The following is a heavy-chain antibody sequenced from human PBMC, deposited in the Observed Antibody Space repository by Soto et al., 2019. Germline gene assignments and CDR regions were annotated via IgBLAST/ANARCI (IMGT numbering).Heavy chain of an antibody. D-gene: IGHD3-16*02. J-gene: IGHJ4*02. CDR3: ARGRTYYDYVWGSYPPRDYFDY. CDR1: GGTFSSYA. V-gene: IGHV1-69*06. Sequence: QVPLVQSGAEVKKPGSSVKVSCKASGGTFSSYAISWVRQAPGQGLEWMGGIIPIFGTANYAQKFQGRVTITADKSTSTAYMELSSLRSEDTAVYYCARGRTYYDYVWGSYPPRDYFDYWGQGTLVTVSS. CDR2: IIPIFGTA.